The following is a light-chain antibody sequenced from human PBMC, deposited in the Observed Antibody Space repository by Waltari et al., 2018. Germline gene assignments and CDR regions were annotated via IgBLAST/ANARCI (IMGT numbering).Light chain of an antibody. CDR2: KAS. Sequence: DVQMTQCPSTLSASVGDRVTITCRASQSITSWLAWYQQKPGKAPKLLIYKASSLESGVPSRFSGSGSGTEFTLTISSLQPDDSATYYCQQYNSYSPYTFGQGTKLEIK. V-gene: IGKV1-5*03. CDR1: QSITSW. J-gene: IGKJ2*01. CDR3: QQYNSYSPYT.